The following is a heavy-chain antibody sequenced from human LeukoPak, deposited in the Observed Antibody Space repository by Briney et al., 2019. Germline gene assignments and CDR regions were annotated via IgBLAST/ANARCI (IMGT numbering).Heavy chain of an antibody. Sequence: ASVKVSCKASGYTFTNYHIAWVRQAPGQGLEWMGWVSTNDGNTVYAQRLQGRVTMTTDASTSVAYMELRSLTSDDTAVYYCTRAPPGMTMMTDYWGQGTLVTVSS. J-gene: IGHJ4*02. CDR1: GYTFTNYH. V-gene: IGHV1-18*01. CDR3: TRAPPGMTMMTDY. CDR2: VSTNDGNT. D-gene: IGHD3-22*01.